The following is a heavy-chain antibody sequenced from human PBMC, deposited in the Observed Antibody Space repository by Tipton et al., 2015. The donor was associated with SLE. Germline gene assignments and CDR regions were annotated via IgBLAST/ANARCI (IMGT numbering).Heavy chain of an antibody. CDR3: ARQGYGSGTPSWVDV. V-gene: IGHV4-38-2*01. J-gene: IGHJ6*04. CDR1: GYSISSGYY. D-gene: IGHD3-10*01. Sequence: TLSLTCAVSGYSISSGYYWGWIRQPPGKGLEWIGGLYHSGGTYYNSSLKSRVTVSVDTSKNQFSLKLSSVTAADTAVYYCARQGYGSGTPSWVDVWGKGTTVTVSS. CDR2: LYHSGGT.